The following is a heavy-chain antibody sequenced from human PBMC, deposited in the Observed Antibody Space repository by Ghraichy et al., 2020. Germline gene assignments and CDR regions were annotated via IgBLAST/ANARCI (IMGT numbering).Heavy chain of an antibody. CDR2: IRYDGSNK. V-gene: IGHV3-30*02. Sequence: GGSLRLSCAASGFSFSNYGMHWVRQAPGKGLDWVAFIRYDGSNKIYADSVKGRFTISRDNSKNTLYLQMNSLRDEDTAVYYCAKEYRNCSSGGGCYSDDFDYWGPGTLVTVSS. J-gene: IGHJ4*02. CDR1: GFSFSNYG. CDR3: AKEYRNCSSGGGCYSDDFDY. D-gene: IGHD2-15*01.